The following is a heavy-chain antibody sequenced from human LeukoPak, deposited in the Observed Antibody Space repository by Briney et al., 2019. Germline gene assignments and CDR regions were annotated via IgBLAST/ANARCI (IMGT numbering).Heavy chain of an antibody. CDR3: ARYGWFGEETRFDP. Sequence: GESLKISCNSSGYIYTSYWIGWVRQMPGKGLEWMGIIYPGDSDTRYSPSFQGQVTISADKSISTAYLQWSSLKASDTAMYYCARYGWFGEETRFDPWGQGTLVTVSS. J-gene: IGHJ5*02. CDR1: GYIYTSYW. D-gene: IGHD3-10*01. CDR2: IYPGDSDT. V-gene: IGHV5-51*01.